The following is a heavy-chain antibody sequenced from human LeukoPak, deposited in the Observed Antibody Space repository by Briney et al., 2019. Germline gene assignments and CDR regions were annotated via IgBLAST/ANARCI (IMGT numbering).Heavy chain of an antibody. V-gene: IGHV5-51*01. J-gene: IGHJ4*02. Sequence: GESLQISCQGSGYSFTSYWIGWVRQMPGKGLEWMGIIYPGGSDTRYSPSFQGQVTISADKSTSIAYLQWSSLKASDTAIYYCARRGSSSYYFDYWGQGTLVTVSS. CDR3: ARRGSSSYYFDY. CDR1: GYSFTSYW. D-gene: IGHD6-13*01. CDR2: IYPGGSDT.